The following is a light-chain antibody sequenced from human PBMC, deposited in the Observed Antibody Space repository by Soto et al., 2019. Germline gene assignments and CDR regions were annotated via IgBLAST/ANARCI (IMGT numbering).Light chain of an antibody. CDR3: QQYNSYGT. V-gene: IGKV1-5*01. Sequence: DIQMTHSPSALSASVGDRVTITCRASQTISTWLAWYQQKPGKAPKLLIYDASSLQSGVPSRFSGSRSGTEFTLTISSLQPDDFATYYCQQYNSYGTFGQGTRLEI. CDR1: QTISTW. J-gene: IGKJ5*01. CDR2: DAS.